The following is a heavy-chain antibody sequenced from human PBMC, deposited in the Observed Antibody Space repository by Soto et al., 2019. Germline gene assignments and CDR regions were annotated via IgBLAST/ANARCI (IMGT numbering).Heavy chain of an antibody. Sequence: SVKVSCKASGDTFSSYAISWVRQAPGQGLEWMGGIIPIFGTANYAQKFQGRVTITADESTSTAYMELSSLRSEDTAVYYCARCADGYNYWFDPWGQGTLVTV. CDR1: GDTFSSYA. CDR2: IIPIFGTA. J-gene: IGHJ5*02. CDR3: ARCADGYNYWFDP. V-gene: IGHV1-69*13. D-gene: IGHD5-12*01.